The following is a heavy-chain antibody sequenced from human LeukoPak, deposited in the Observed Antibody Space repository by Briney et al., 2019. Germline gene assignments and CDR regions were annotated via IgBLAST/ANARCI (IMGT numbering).Heavy chain of an antibody. D-gene: IGHD3-22*01. J-gene: IGHJ6*03. CDR1: GGSISYHY. CDR3: ARDSRYSDNSGYYYSHYYMDV. V-gene: IGHV4-59*11. CDR2: IYNSGST. Sequence: SETLSLTCIVSGGSISYHYWSWIRQPPGKGLEWIGYIYNSGSTKYNPSLMSRVTISVDTSKNQFSLNLSSVTAAGTAVYYCARDSRYSDNSGYYYSHYYMDVWGKGTTVTVSS.